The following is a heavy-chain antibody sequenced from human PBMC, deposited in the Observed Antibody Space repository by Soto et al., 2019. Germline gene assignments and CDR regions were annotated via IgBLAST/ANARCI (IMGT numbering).Heavy chain of an antibody. CDR2: IYYTGNT. V-gene: IGHV4-39*01. D-gene: IGHD2-8*01. J-gene: IGHJ4*02. CDR3: VRVEMYAGEFPPNFAR. CDR1: GDSLRSSYHY. Sequence: PSETLSLTCTVSGDSLRSSYHYWGWIRQSPGKGLEWIGSIYYTGNTYYNPSLKSRVSISVDMATNEISLRLRAESVADTAVYYCVRVEMYAGEFPPNFARGGKGALAPVSS.